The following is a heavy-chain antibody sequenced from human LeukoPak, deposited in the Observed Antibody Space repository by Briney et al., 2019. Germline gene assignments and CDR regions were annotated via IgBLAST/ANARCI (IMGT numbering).Heavy chain of an antibody. J-gene: IGHJ4*02. CDR2: INHSGST. CDR3: ARVRRCTNGVCYTCDY. D-gene: IGHD2-8*01. V-gene: IGHV4-34*01. Sequence: SETLSLTCAVYGGSFSGYYWSWIRQPPGKGLEWIGEINHSGSTNYNPSLKSRATLSVDTSKNQFSLKLSSVTAADTAVYYCARVRRCTNGVCYTCDYWGQGTLVTVSS. CDR1: GGSFSGYY.